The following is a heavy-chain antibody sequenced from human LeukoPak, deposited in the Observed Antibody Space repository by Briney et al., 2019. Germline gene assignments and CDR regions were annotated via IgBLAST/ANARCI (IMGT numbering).Heavy chain of an antibody. J-gene: IGHJ4*02. Sequence: GGSLRLSCAASGFTFSNYWMSWVRQAPGKGLEWVAKIKYDRSEIHYVDSVKGRFTISRDNAKNSLYLQMNSLRAEDTAVYYCAGEATITAYNFDYWGQGTLVTVSS. D-gene: IGHD5-12*01. CDR3: AGEATITAYNFDY. CDR1: GFTFSNYW. V-gene: IGHV3-7*05. CDR2: IKYDRSEI.